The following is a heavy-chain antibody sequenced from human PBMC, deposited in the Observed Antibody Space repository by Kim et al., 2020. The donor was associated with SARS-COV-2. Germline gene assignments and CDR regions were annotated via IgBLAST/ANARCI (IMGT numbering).Heavy chain of an antibody. J-gene: IGHJ4*02. Sequence: GGSLRLSCAASGFTFSSYAMSLVRQAPGKGLEWVSAISGSGGSTYYADSVKGRFTISRDNSKNTLYLQMNSLRAEDTAVYYCAVQSSGYLGGFDYWGQGTLVTVSS. CDR3: AVQSSGYLGGFDY. CDR2: ISGSGGST. CDR1: GFTFSSYA. D-gene: IGHD3-22*01. V-gene: IGHV3-23*01.